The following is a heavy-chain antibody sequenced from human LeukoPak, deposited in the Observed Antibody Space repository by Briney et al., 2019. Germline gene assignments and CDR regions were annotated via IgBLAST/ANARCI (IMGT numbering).Heavy chain of an antibody. D-gene: IGHD3-16*02. CDR3: ARERYYLGGDIVTGPNPLDY. CDR1: GFTFDDYG. V-gene: IGHV3-20*01. CDR2: VNWNGIST. J-gene: IGHJ4*02. Sequence: PGGSLRLSCAASGFTFDDYGMSWVRQAPGKGLEWVSGVNWNGISTGYADSVKGRFTISRDNAKNSLFLQMNSLRAEDTALYHCARERYYLGGDIVTGPNPLDYWGQGTLVTVSS.